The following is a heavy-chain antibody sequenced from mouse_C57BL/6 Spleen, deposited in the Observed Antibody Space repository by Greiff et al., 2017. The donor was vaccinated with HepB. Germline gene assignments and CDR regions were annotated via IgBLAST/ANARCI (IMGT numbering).Heavy chain of an antibody. D-gene: IGHD1-1*01. CDR2: ISSGGDYI. Sequence: EVQGVESGEGLVKPGGSLKLSCAASGFTFSSYAMSWVRQTPEKRLEWVAYISSGGDYIYYADTVKGRFTISRDNARNTLYLQMSSLKSEDTAMYYCTRELNYYGSSYEAMDYWGQGTSVTVSS. CDR3: TRELNYYGSSYEAMDY. J-gene: IGHJ4*01. CDR1: GFTFSSYA. V-gene: IGHV5-9-1*02.